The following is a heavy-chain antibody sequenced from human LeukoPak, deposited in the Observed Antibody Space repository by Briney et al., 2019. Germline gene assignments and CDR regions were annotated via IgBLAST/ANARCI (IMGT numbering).Heavy chain of an antibody. J-gene: IGHJ4*02. D-gene: IGHD1-14*01. Sequence: GGSLRLFCAASGLTFSSYAMSWVRQAPGKGLEWVSAISGSGGSTYYADSVKGRFTISRDNSKNTLYLQMNRLRADDSAVFYCAKDHEERPHDYCGEGTLVTVSS. V-gene: IGHV3-23*01. CDR2: ISGSGGST. CDR1: GLTFSSYA. CDR3: AKDHEERPHDY.